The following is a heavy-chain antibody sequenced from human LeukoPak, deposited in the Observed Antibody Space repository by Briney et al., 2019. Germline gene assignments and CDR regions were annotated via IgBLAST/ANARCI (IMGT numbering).Heavy chain of an antibody. CDR2: IYYSGST. D-gene: IGHD2-15*01. J-gene: IGHJ5*02. V-gene: IGHV4-59*11. CDR1: GGSISSHY. Sequence: SETLSLTCTVSGGSISSHYWSWIRQPPGKGLEWIGYIYYSGSTNYNPSPKSRVTISVDTSKNQFSLKLSSVTAADTAVYYCARVLIASQNWFDPWGQGTLVTVSS. CDR3: ARVLIASQNWFDP.